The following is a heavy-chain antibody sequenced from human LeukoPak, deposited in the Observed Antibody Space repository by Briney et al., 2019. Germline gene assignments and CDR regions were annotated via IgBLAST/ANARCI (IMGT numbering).Heavy chain of an antibody. Sequence: GGSLRLSCGASGFAFSDYYMTWVRQAPGKGLGWLSYISSSGSTMYYADSVKGRFTISRDNAKKSLYLQMSSLRVEDTAVYYCARGDSSGWLGDFPYWGQGTLVTVSS. J-gene: IGHJ4*02. D-gene: IGHD6-19*01. CDR3: ARGDSSGWLGDFPY. CDR2: ISSSGSTM. CDR1: GFAFSDYY. V-gene: IGHV3-11*04.